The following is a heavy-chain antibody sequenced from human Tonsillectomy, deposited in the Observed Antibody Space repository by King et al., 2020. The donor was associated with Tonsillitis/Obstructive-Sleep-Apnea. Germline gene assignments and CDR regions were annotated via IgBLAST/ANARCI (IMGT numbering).Heavy chain of an antibody. CDR3: ARDGSIYIAAAGKIDP. D-gene: IGHD6-13*01. Sequence: VQLVESGAEVKKPGASVKVSCKASGYTFTSYYMHWVRQAPGQGLEWMGIINPSGGSTSYAQQFQGRVTMTRDTSTSTVYMELSSLRSEDTAVYYCARDGSIYIAAAGKIDPWGQGTLVTVSA. CDR1: GYTFTSYY. V-gene: IGHV1-46*01. CDR2: INPSGGST. J-gene: IGHJ5*02.